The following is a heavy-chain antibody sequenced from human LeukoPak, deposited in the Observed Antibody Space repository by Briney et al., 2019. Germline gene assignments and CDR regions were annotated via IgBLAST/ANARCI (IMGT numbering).Heavy chain of an antibody. CDR3: ARDFWYYGSGSYYNVLDY. Sequence: SVKVSCKASGGTFCSYAISWVRQAPGQGLEEMGGIIPIFGTANYAQKFQGRVTITADESTSTAYMELSSLRSEDTAVYYCARDFWYYGSGSYYNVLDYWGQGTLVTVSS. V-gene: IGHV1-69*13. CDR1: GGTFCSYA. D-gene: IGHD3-10*01. CDR2: IIPIFGTA. J-gene: IGHJ4*02.